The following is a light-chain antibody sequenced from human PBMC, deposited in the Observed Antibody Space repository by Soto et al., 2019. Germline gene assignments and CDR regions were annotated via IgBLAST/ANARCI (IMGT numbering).Light chain of an antibody. V-gene: IGKV3-20*01. CDR3: QQYGSSPWT. J-gene: IGKJ1*01. CDR1: QSVSRY. CDR2: GAS. Sequence: EIVLTQSPGTLSLSPGERATLSCRASQSVSRYLAWYQQKPGQAPRLLIYGASSRATGIPDRFSGSGSGTDFTLTISRLEPEDFAVYNCQQYGSSPWTFGQGTKVEIK.